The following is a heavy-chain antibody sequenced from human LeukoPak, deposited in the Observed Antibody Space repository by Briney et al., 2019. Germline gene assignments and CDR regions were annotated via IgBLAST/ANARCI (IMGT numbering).Heavy chain of an antibody. Sequence: GGSLRLSCAASGFTFSNYAMSWVRQAPGKRLEWVSGISGTSGTINYADPVKGRFTISRDNSKNTVYLQMNSLRAEDTAVYYCAKRLGDGRAFDYWGQGTLVTVSS. CDR2: ISGTSGTI. D-gene: IGHD2-21*02. CDR3: AKRLGDGRAFDY. V-gene: IGHV3-23*01. J-gene: IGHJ4*02. CDR1: GFTFSNYA.